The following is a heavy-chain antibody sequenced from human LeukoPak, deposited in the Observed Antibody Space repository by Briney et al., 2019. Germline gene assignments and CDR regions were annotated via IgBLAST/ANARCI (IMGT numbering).Heavy chain of an antibody. V-gene: IGHV3-66*02. CDR3: ARDEPRAC. CDR1: GFTVSSNY. Sequence: GGSLRLSCAASGFTVSSNYMSWVRQAPGQGLEWVLVIYSGGSTYYADSVKGRFTISRDNSKNTLYLQMNSLRAEDTAVYYCARDEPRACWGQGTLVTVSS. J-gene: IGHJ4*02. CDR2: IYSGGST. D-gene: IGHD1-14*01.